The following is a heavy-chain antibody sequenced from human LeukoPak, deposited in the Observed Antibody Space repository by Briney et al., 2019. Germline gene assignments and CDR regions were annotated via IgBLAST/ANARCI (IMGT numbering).Heavy chain of an antibody. CDR3: ARSEDGGTVTPSDYYYYGMDV. CDR2: INPSGGST. V-gene: IGHV1-46*01. Sequence: ASVKVSCKASGYTFTSYYMHWVRQAPGQGLEWMGIINPSGGSTSYAQKFQGRVTMTRDTSTSTVYMELSSLRSGDTAVYYCARSEDGGTVTPSDYYYYGMDVWGQGTTVTVSS. J-gene: IGHJ6*02. D-gene: IGHD4-17*01. CDR1: GYTFTSYY.